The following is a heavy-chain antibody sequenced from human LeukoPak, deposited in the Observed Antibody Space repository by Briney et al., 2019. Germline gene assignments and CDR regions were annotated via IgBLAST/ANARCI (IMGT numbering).Heavy chain of an antibody. D-gene: IGHD3-10*01. Sequence: ASVKVSCKASGYTFTDYYIHWMRQVPGQGLEWMAWINPNSGGTDYAQTFQGRVTMTRDTTIGTAYMELSRLRSDDTAVYYCARAYGSGNYGSLYWGQGTLVTVSS. CDR3: ARAYGSGNYGSLY. J-gene: IGHJ4*02. CDR1: GYTFTDYY. CDR2: INPNSGGT. V-gene: IGHV1-2*02.